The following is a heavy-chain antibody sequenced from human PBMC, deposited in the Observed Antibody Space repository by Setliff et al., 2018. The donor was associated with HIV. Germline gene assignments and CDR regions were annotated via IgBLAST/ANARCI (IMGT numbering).Heavy chain of an antibody. CDR3: TTEVFRQWLVGDY. CDR1: GFTFSTYW. CDR2: IKSKSDDGTT. Sequence: GGSLRLSCAASGFTFSTYWMSWVRQAPGKGLEWVGRIKSKSDDGTTDYAAPVKGRFTISRDDSKNTLYLQMKSLKTEDTAVYYCTTEVFRQWLVGDYWGQGTLVTVSS. D-gene: IGHD6-19*01. V-gene: IGHV3-15*01. J-gene: IGHJ4*02.